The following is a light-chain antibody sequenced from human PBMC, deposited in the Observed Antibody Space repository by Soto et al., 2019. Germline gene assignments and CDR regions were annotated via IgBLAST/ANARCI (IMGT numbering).Light chain of an antibody. CDR2: GAS. CDR1: QSISDT. Sequence: EIVLTQSPDILSVSPGERATLSCRASQSISDTLAWYQQKPGQAPRLLIHGASTRVTGFPARFSGSGSGTDFTLTISSLQSEDFAVYYCQQYNNWPWTFGQGTKVDIK. CDR3: QQYNNWPWT. V-gene: IGKV3-15*01. J-gene: IGKJ1*01.